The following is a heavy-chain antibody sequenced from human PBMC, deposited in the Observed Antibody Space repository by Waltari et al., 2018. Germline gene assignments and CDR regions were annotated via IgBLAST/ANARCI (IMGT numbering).Heavy chain of an antibody. CDR1: GITFRSHR. Sequence: EVQLVESGGGFVQPGGYLLLSRAASGITFRSHRIDGVRQAPGKGLEWVANIKQDGSEKNYVDSVKGRFTISRDNAKNSLYLQMNSLRAEDTAVYYCARDRVTVTTDRGQGTLVTVSS. D-gene: IGHD4-17*01. J-gene: IGHJ4*02. V-gene: IGHV3-7*01. CDR2: IKQDGSEK. CDR3: ARDRVTVTTD.